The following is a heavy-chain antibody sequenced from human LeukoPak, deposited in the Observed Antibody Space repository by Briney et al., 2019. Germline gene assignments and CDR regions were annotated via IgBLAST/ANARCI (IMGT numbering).Heavy chain of an antibody. J-gene: IGHJ6*03. Sequence: GGSLRLSCAASGFTFSSYAMSWVRQAPGKGLEWVSAISGSGGSTYYADSVKGRFTISRDNSKNSLYLQMNSLRAEDTAVYYCARVLRYCSGGNCYSGGLGYMDVWGKGTTVTISS. CDR2: ISGSGGST. D-gene: IGHD2-15*01. V-gene: IGHV3-23*01. CDR3: ARVLRYCSGGNCYSGGLGYMDV. CDR1: GFTFSSYA.